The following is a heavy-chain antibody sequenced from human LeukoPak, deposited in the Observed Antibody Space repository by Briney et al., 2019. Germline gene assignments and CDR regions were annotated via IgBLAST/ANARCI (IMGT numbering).Heavy chain of an antibody. V-gene: IGHV3-53*01. CDR3: ARRGSSGIDY. CDR2: IYSGGST. J-gene: IGHJ4*02. Sequence: PGGSLRLSCAASGFTASSNYMSWVRQAPGKGLEWVSVIYSGGSTYYADSVKGRFTISRDNSKNTLYLQMNSLRAEDTAVYYCARRGSSGIDYWGQGTLVTVSS. D-gene: IGHD3-16*01. CDR1: GFTASSNY.